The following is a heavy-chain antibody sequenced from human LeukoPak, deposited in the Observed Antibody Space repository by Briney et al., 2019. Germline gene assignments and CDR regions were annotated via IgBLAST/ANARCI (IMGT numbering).Heavy chain of an antibody. CDR1: GFTFSDYY. CDR3: ARGYYGLDV. CDR2: ISGSGNTT. Sequence: PGGFLRLSCAASGFTFSDYYMTYIRQAPGKGLEWVSYISGSGNTTYYADSVKGRFTISRDNSKNTLYLQMNSLRAEDTAVYYCARGYYGLDVWGQGTTVTVSS. J-gene: IGHJ6*02. V-gene: IGHV3-11*01.